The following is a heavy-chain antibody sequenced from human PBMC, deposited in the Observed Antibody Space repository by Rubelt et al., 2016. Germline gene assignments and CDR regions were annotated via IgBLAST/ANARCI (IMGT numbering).Heavy chain of an antibody. Sequence: TVSGGSISGYFWSWIRQPPGKGLEWIGYIYYSGSTNYNSSLKSRVTISVDTSKSQFSLNLSSVTAADTAVYYCARWDVDYLDYWGQGTTVTVSS. CDR1: GGSISGYF. CDR3: ARWDVDYLDY. V-gene: IGHV4-59*01. D-gene: IGHD1-26*01. CDR2: IYYSGST. J-gene: IGHJ4*03.